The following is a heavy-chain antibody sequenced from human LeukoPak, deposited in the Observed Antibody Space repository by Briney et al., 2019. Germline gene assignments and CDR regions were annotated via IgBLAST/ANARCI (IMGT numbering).Heavy chain of an antibody. CDR3: ARVDPNRYYFDY. V-gene: IGHV4-34*01. CDR2: INHSAST. Sequence: SETLSLTCAVYGGSFSGYYWSWIRQPPGKGLEWIGEINHSASTNYNPSLKSRVTISVDTSKNQFSLKLSSVPAADTAVYYCARVDPNRYYFDYWGQGTLVTVSS. D-gene: IGHD2-2*03. CDR1: GGSFSGYY. J-gene: IGHJ4*02.